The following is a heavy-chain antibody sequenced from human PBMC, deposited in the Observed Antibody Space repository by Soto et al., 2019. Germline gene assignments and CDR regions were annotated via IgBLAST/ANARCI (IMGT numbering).Heavy chain of an antibody. CDR2: IYYSGST. Sequence: QVQLQESGPGLVKPSQTLSLTCTVSGGSISSGGYYWSWIRQHPGKGLEWIGYIYYSGSTYYNPSLKSRVTISLDTSKNQFSLKLSSVTAADTAVYYCAWGNCSGGSCYSHYYYYMEVWGKGTTVTVSS. D-gene: IGHD2-15*01. V-gene: IGHV4-31*03. CDR3: AWGNCSGGSCYSHYYYYMEV. J-gene: IGHJ6*03. CDR1: GGSISSGGYY.